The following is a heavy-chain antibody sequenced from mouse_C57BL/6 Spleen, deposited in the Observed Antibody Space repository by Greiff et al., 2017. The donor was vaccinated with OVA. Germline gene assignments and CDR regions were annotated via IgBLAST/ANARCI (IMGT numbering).Heavy chain of an antibody. J-gene: IGHJ1*03. Sequence: EVQRVESGGGLVKPGGSLKLSCAASGFTFSDYGMHWVRQAPEKGLEWVAYISSGSSTIYYADTVKGRFTISRDNAKNTLFLQMTSLRSEDTAMYYCARPTPYYGNYDWYFDVWGTGTTVTVSS. D-gene: IGHD2-10*01. CDR1: GFTFSDYG. CDR3: ARPTPYYGNYDWYFDV. CDR2: ISSGSSTI. V-gene: IGHV5-17*01.